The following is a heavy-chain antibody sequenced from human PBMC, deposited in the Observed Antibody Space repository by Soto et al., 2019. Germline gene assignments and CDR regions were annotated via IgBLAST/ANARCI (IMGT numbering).Heavy chain of an antibody. Sequence: SPTLSLPCTVSGGSISSSSYYWGWIRPPPGKGLEWIGSIYYSGSTYYNPSLKSRVTISVDTSKNQFSLKLSSVTAADTAVYYCARQYYYDSILDYWGQGTLVTVSS. CDR1: GGSISSSSYY. CDR3: ARQYYYDSILDY. J-gene: IGHJ4*02. D-gene: IGHD3-22*01. CDR2: IYYSGST. V-gene: IGHV4-39*01.